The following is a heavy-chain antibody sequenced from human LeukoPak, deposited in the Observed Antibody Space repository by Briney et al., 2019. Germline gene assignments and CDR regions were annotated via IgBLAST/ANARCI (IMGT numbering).Heavy chain of an antibody. CDR1: GGSISSSNW. CDR2: IFYTGST. V-gene: IGHV4-4*02. Sequence: SETLSLTCAVSGGSISSSNWWSWVRQPPGKGLEWIANIFYTGSTYYNASLKSRVTISVDTSKNQFSLRLSSVTATDTSVYYCARLNKPGWFDPWGQGTLVTVSS. CDR3: ARLNKPGWFDP. J-gene: IGHJ5*02. D-gene: IGHD1-14*01.